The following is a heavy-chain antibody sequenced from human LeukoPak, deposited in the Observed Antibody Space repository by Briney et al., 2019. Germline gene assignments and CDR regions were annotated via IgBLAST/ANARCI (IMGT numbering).Heavy chain of an antibody. CDR2: ITGSGVKT. CDR3: ARDFRSDFPNWFDP. J-gene: IGHJ5*02. V-gene: IGHV3-23*01. CDR1: RFTFSYYA. Sequence: GGSLRLSCAASRFTFSYYAMTWVRQAPGKGLEWVSAITGSGVKTFYADPVKGRFTVSRDNTKNTLYLQMNSLSAEDAAVYYCARDFRSDFPNWFDPWGRGALVTVSS. D-gene: IGHD3-3*01.